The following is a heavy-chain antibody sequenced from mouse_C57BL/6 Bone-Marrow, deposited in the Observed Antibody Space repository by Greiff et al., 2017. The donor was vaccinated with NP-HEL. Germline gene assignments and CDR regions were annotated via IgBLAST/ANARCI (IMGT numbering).Heavy chain of an antibody. J-gene: IGHJ1*03. Sequence: QVQLKQSGAELARPGASVKLSCKASGYTFTSYGISWVKQRTGQGLEWIGEIYPRSGNTYYNEKFKGKATLTADKSSSTAYMELRSLTSEDSVVYFCARSRRYFDVWGTGTTVTVSS. CDR3: ARSRRYFDV. CDR1: GYTFTSYG. CDR2: IYPRSGNT. V-gene: IGHV1-81*01.